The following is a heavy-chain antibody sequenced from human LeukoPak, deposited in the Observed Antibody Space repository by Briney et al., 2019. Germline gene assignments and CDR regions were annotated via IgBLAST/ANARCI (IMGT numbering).Heavy chain of an antibody. CDR3: ARGRVTMVRGSALGY. CDR1: GGSFSGYY. V-gene: IGHV4-34*01. Sequence: SETLSLTCAVSGGSFSGYYWSWIRHPPGKGLEWIGEINHSGSTNYNPSLKSRVTISVDTSKNQFSLKLSSVTAADTAVYYCARGRVTMVRGSALGYWGQGTLVTVSS. J-gene: IGHJ4*02. D-gene: IGHD3-10*01. CDR2: INHSGST.